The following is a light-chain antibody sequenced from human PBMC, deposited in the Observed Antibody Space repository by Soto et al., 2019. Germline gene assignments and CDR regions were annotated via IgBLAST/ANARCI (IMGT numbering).Light chain of an antibody. CDR2: DAS. CDR3: QQYENYWT. J-gene: IGKJ1*01. V-gene: IGKV1-5*01. Sequence: DIQMTQSPSTLSATAGDRVTITCRASQSISSWLSLYHHKPGKAPQLLIYDASNLDSGVPSRFSGSGPGTEFSLTISNLQPDDCATYYCQQYENYWTFGQGTKVDIK. CDR1: QSISSW.